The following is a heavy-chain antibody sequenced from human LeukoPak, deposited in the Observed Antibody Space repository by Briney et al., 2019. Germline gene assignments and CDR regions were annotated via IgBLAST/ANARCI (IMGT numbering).Heavy chain of an antibody. V-gene: IGHV3-48*01. J-gene: IGHJ5*02. CDR2: ISSSSSTI. CDR1: GFTFSSYS. Sequence: PGGSLRLSCAASGFTFSSYSMNWVRQAPGKGLEWVSYISSSSSTIYYADSVKGRFTISRDNAKNSLYLQMNSLRAEDTAVYYCAKDRRSSSWYEILSYNWFDPWGQGTLVTVSS. CDR3: AKDRRSSSWYEILSYNWFDP. D-gene: IGHD6-13*01.